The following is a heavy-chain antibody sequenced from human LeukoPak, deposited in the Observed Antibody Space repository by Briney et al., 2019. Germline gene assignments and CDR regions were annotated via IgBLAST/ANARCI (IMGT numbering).Heavy chain of an antibody. CDR2: IKQDGTEK. CDR1: GFSFSSYW. D-gene: IGHD2-2*01. CDR3: ARAYQLLFVDTHFDY. Sequence: GGSLRLSCAASGFSFSSYWMSWVRQAPRKGLEWVADIKQDGTEKYYVDSVKGRFTISRGNAKKSLYLQMNSLRAEDTAVYYCARAYQLLFVDTHFDYWGQGTLVTVSS. V-gene: IGHV3-7*01. J-gene: IGHJ4*02.